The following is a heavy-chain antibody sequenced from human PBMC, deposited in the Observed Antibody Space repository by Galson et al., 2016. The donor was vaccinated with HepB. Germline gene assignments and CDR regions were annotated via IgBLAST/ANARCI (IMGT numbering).Heavy chain of an antibody. V-gene: IGHV3-23*01. J-gene: IGHJ2*01. CDR2: ISGSGEIT. D-gene: IGHD3-22*01. Sequence: SLRLSCAASGFTLSTYAMNWVRQAPAKGLEWVSGISGSGEITFYADSVKGRFPISRDNSQNPLYLQMNSLRAEDTALYHCAKDLGDSLGTDDYYVDLWGRGTLVTVSS. CDR1: GFTLSTYA. CDR3: AKDLGDSLGTDDYYVDL.